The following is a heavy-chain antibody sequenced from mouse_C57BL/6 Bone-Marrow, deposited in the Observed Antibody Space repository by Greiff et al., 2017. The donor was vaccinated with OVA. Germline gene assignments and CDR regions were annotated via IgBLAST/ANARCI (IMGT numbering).Heavy chain of an antibody. CDR3: ARSGGYDGYYYAMDY. J-gene: IGHJ4*01. CDR1: GYAFSSYW. CDR2: IYPGDGDT. Sequence: LVESGAELVKPGASVKISCKASGYAFSSYWMNWVKQRPGKGLEWIGQIYPGDGDTNYNGKFKGKATLTADKSSSTAYMQLSSLTSEDSAVYFCARSGGYDGYYYAMDYWGQGTSVTVSS. V-gene: IGHV1-80*01. D-gene: IGHD2-2*01.